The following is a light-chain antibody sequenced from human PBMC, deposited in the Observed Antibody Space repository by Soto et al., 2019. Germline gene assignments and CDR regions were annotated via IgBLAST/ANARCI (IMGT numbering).Light chain of an antibody. CDR3: QQYNNRPPKT. V-gene: IGKV3-15*01. Sequence: EIVMTQSPATLSVSPGERATLSCRASQSVSSNLAWYQQKPGQAPRLLIYGASHRATGIPARFSGSGSGTEFTLTISSLQSEDFAVYYCQQYNNRPPKTFGQGTKVEIK. CDR1: QSVSSN. CDR2: GAS. J-gene: IGKJ1*01.